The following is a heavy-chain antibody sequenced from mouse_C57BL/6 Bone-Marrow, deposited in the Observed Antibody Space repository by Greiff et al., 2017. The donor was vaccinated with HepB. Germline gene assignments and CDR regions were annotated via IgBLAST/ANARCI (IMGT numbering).Heavy chain of an antibody. CDR3: AILEGIRSPPGNSFAY. Sequence: QVQLKQPGAELVKPGASVKVSCKASGYTFTSYWMHWVKQRPGQGLEWIGRIHPSDSDTNYNQKFKGKATLTVDKSSSTAYMHLSSLTSEDSAVYYCAILEGIRSPPGNSFAYWGQGTLVTVSA. J-gene: IGHJ3*01. CDR1: GYTFTSYW. V-gene: IGHV1-74*01. CDR2: IHPSDSDT. D-gene: IGHD2-1*01.